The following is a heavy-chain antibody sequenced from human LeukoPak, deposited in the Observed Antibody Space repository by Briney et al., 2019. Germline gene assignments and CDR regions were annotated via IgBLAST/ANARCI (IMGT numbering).Heavy chain of an antibody. Sequence: NPSETLSLTCTVSGGSISSSSYYWGWIRQPPGKGLEWIGSIYYSGSTYYNPSLKSRVTISVDTSKNQFSLKLSSVTAADTAVYYFASIPQLWNLPHYWGQGTLVTVSS. CDR3: ASIPQLWNLPHY. V-gene: IGHV4-39*01. J-gene: IGHJ4*02. CDR1: GGSISSSSYY. D-gene: IGHD5-18*01. CDR2: IYYSGST.